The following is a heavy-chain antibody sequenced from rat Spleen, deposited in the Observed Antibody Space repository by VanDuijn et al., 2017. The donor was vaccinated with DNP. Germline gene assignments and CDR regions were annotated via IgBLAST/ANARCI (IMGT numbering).Heavy chain of an antibody. J-gene: IGHJ2*01. D-gene: IGHD1-4*01. CDR1: GFTFNNYW. Sequence: EVQLVESGGDLVQPGRSLKVSCVVSGFTFNNYWMTWIRQVPGKGLEWVASITTSGDSTYYPDSVKGRFSISRDNAKSSLYLQMDSLRSEDTATYYCTTLNYPGGWGQGVMVTVSS. V-gene: IGHV5-31*01. CDR3: TTLNYPGG. CDR2: ITTSGDST.